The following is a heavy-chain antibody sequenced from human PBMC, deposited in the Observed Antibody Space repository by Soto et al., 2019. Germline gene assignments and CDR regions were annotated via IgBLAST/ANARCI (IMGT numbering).Heavy chain of an antibody. CDR2: IYPGDSDT. V-gene: IGHV5-51*01. CDR3: ARSKRFSANWSDP. J-gene: IGHJ5*02. Sequence: GESVKISCKGSGYSFTSYCIGWVLQMPGKGLEWMGIIYPGDSDTRYSPSFQGQVTISADKSISTAYLQWSSLKASDTAMYYCARSKRFSANWSDPWGQGTLVTVSS. CDR1: GYSFTSYC. D-gene: IGHD6-25*01.